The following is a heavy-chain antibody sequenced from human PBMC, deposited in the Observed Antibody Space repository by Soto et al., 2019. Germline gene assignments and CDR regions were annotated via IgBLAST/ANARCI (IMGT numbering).Heavy chain of an antibody. J-gene: IGHJ4*02. Sequence: SETLSLTCTVSGGSISSGDYYWSWIRQPPGKGLEWIGYIYYSGSTYYNPSLKSRVTISVDTSKNQFSLKLSSVTAADTAVYYCARGAMVRGVIITGYYFDYWGQGTLVTVSS. V-gene: IGHV4-30-4*01. CDR1: GGSISSGDYY. D-gene: IGHD3-10*01. CDR3: ARGAMVRGVIITGYYFDY. CDR2: IYYSGST.